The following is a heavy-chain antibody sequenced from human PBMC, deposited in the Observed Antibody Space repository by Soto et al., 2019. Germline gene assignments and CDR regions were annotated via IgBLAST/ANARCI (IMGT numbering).Heavy chain of an antibody. CDR2: IIPIFGTA. CDR3: ARYEQQLDPYYYYYGMDV. D-gene: IGHD6-13*01. V-gene: IGHV1-69*01. CDR1: GGTFSSYA. Sequence: QVQLVQSGAEVKKPGSSVKVSCKASGGTFSSYAISWVRQAPGQGLEWMGVIIPIFGTANYAQKCQGRVTITADESTRTAYMERRSLRSDDTAVYYCARYEQQLDPYYYYYGMDVLGPGTTVTVP. J-gene: IGHJ6*02.